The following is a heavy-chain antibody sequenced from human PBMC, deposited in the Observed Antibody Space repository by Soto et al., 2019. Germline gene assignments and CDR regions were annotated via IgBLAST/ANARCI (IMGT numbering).Heavy chain of an antibody. Sequence: ASVKVSCKASGYTFTGYYMHWVRQAPGQGLEWMGWINPNSGGTNYAQKFQGRVTMTRDTSISTAYMELSRLRSDDTAVYYCARGEVLLWFGELQNYYGMDVWGQGTTVTVSS. CDR3: ARGEVLLWFGELQNYYGMDV. CDR2: INPNSGGT. J-gene: IGHJ6*02. D-gene: IGHD3-10*01. CDR1: GYTFTGYY. V-gene: IGHV1-2*02.